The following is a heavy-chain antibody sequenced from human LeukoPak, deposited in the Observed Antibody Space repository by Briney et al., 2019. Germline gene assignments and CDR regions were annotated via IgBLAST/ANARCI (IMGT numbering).Heavy chain of an antibody. J-gene: IGHJ4*02. CDR1: GYTFSLYY. D-gene: IGHD6-13*01. V-gene: IGHV1-46*01. Sequence: ASVKVSCKASGYTFSLYYLHWVRQAPGQGPEWMGMINPGDGSTTYRQKFKGRVTMTRDMSTRTIYMELSGLKFEDTAVYYCARDAGSSWHNWGQGTLVTVSS. CDR2: INPGDGST. CDR3: ARDAGSSWHN.